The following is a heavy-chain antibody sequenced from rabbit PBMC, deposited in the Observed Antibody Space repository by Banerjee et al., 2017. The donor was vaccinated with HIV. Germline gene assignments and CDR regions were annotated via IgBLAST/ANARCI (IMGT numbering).Heavy chain of an antibody. J-gene: IGHJ4*01. V-gene: IGHV1S40*01. CDR3: ARGVYTDDYFDL. CDR1: GFSFSSSYW. D-gene: IGHD1-1*01. Sequence: QSLEESGGDLVKPGASLTLTCTASGFSFSSSYWIYWVRQAPGKGLEWIACISAGSSGSAYYASRAKGRFTISKTSSTTVTLQMTSLTAADTATYFCARGVYTDDYFDLWGPGTLVTVS. CDR2: ISAGSSGSA.